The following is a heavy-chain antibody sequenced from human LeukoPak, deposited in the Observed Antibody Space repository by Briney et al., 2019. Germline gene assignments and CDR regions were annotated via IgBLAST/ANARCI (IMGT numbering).Heavy chain of an antibody. Sequence: GGSLRLSCAASGFTFDDYTMHWVRQAPGKGLEWVSLISWDGGSTYYADSVKGRFTISRDNSKNSLYLQMNSLRTEDTALYYCAKDKRLGGGYNYFDYWGQGTLVTVSS. CDR3: AKDKRLGGGYNYFDY. CDR2: ISWDGGST. J-gene: IGHJ4*02. V-gene: IGHV3-43*01. CDR1: GFTFDDYT. D-gene: IGHD5-24*01.